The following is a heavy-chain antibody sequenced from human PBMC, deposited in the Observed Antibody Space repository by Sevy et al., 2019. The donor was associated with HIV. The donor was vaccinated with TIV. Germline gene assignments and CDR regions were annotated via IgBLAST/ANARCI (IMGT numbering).Heavy chain of an antibody. Sequence: ASVKVSCKASGGTFSTYAFNWVRQAPGQGLEWVGGIIPILGTTNYEQKFQGRVSIIADESTGTAYMTLSRLTSEDTAVYYCTKDLMESTMGFDHRGQGALVTVSS. V-gene: IGHV1-69*13. J-gene: IGHJ4*02. CDR3: TKDLMESTMGFDH. CDR2: IIPILGTT. D-gene: IGHD2-8*01. CDR1: GGTFSTYA.